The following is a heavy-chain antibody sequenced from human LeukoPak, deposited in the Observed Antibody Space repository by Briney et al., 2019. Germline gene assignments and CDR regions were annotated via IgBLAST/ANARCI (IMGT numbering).Heavy chain of an antibody. CDR2: IYYSGST. CDR3: ASGEPSYGMDV. D-gene: IGHD1-14*01. CDR1: GGSISSYY. Sequence: SETLSLTCTVSGGSISSYYWSWIRQPPAKGLEWIGYIYYSGSTNYNPSLKSRVTISVDTSKNQFSLKLSSVTAADTAVYYCASGEPSYGMDVWGQGTTVTVSS. V-gene: IGHV4-59*01. J-gene: IGHJ6*02.